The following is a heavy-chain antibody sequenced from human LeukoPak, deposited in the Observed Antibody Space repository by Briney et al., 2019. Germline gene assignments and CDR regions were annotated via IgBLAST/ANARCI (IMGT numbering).Heavy chain of an antibody. D-gene: IGHD3-10*01. CDR3: ARHLYFYGSGSRYFDF. Sequence: SETLSFTCTVSGDSISSRNIYWGWIRQAPGKGLEWIGTVYHSGSTYYNPSLETRVIISADTSKNQLSLGLSSVTAADTALYYCARHLYFYGSGSRYFDFWGQGTLVTVSS. CDR1: GDSISSRNIY. CDR2: VYHSGST. J-gene: IGHJ4*02. V-gene: IGHV4-39*01.